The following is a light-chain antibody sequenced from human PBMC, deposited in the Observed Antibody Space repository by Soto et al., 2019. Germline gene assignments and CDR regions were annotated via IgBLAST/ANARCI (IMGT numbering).Light chain of an antibody. CDR2: STN. J-gene: IGLJ3*02. Sequence: QAVVTQEPSFSVSPGRTVTLTCGLSSGSVSTSYYPSWYQQTPGQAPRTLIYSTNTRSSGVPDRFSDSILGNKAALTITGAQADDESDYYCVLYMGSGIGVFGGGTKLTVL. CDR3: VLYMGSGIGV. CDR1: SGSVSTSYY. V-gene: IGLV8-61*01.